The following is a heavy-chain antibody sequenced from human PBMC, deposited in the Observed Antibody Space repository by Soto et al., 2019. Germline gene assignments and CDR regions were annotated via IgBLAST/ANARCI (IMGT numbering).Heavy chain of an antibody. Sequence: QVLLVQSGAEMKQPGSSVRVSCRASGDSFTNYAFTWLRQAPGQGPEWLGVIILALGTPHYSQRFQGRLTITADESSSTVYMELGSLRLDDTAVYYCGRYCTNTKCRGGYYLDLWGQGTLLTVSS. J-gene: IGHJ5*02. D-gene: IGHD2-8*01. CDR2: IILALGTP. CDR3: GRYCTNTKCRGGYYLDL. V-gene: IGHV1-69*01. CDR1: GDSFTNYA.